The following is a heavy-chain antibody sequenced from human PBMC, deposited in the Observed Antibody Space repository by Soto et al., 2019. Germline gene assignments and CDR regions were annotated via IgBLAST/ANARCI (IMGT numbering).Heavy chain of an antibody. CDR3: ARGGPAAGFDL. J-gene: IGHJ4*02. CDR2: MKPSTGDS. D-gene: IGHD6-13*01. V-gene: IGHV1-8*01. CDR1: GYTFTTND. Sequence: VKVSCKASGYTFTTNDIDWVRQASGQGLEWMGWMKPSTGDSGSAQDFQGRITMTRDTATSTAYMELSSLRSEDTAVYYCARGGPAAGFDLWGQGTLVTVSS.